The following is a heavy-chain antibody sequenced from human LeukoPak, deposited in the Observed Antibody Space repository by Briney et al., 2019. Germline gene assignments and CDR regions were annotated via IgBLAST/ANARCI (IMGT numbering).Heavy chain of an antibody. CDR2: LSPADSNS. CDR3: ARQKRLAVTETFDY. D-gene: IGHD6-19*01. J-gene: IGHJ4*02. V-gene: IGHV5-51*01. CDR1: GYSFTSYW. Sequence: GESLKVSCKVSGYSFTSYWIGWVRQLPGKGLEWMGILSPADSNSRYSPSFKGHVTISADKSITTAFLQWSSLEASDTAIYYCARQKRLAVTETFDYWGQGTLVTVSS.